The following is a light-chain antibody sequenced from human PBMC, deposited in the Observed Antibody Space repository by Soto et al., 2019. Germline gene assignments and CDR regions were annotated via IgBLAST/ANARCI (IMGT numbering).Light chain of an antibody. Sequence: DIQLTQSPIFLSASVGDRVTISCRASHAIFNYLAWYQQKPGKAPNLLIFGASTLQSGVPSRFSGSGSGTEFTLTISSLQPEDFATYYCQQLNSHPRTFGQGTKLEIK. CDR2: GAS. J-gene: IGKJ2*01. V-gene: IGKV1-9*01. CDR1: HAIFNY. CDR3: QQLNSHPRT.